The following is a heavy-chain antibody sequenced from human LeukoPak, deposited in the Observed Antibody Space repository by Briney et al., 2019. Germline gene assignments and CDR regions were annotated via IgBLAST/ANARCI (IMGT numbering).Heavy chain of an antibody. CDR2: INPSGGST. J-gene: IGHJ3*02. Sequence: ASVKVSCKASGYTLTNYDSNWVRQAPGQGLEWMGIINPSGGSTSYAQKFQGRVTMTRDTSTSTVYMELSSLRSEDTAVYYCARTAFDIWGQGTMVTVSS. CDR1: GYTLTNYD. V-gene: IGHV1-46*01. CDR3: ARTAFDI.